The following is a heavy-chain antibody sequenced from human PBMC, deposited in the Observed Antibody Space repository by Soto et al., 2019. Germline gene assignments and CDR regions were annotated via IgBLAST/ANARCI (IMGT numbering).Heavy chain of an antibody. CDR1: GFTFSSYG. CDR3: AKDGSYDFWSGPRGDGMDV. J-gene: IGHJ6*02. V-gene: IGHV3-30*18. CDR2: ISYDGSTK. D-gene: IGHD3-3*01. Sequence: GGFLRLSCAASGFTFSSYGMHWVRQAPGKGLEWVAIISYDGSTKNYADSVKGRFTISRDNSKNTLYLQMNSLRGEDTAVYYCAKDGSYDFWSGPRGDGMDVWGQGTTVTVSS.